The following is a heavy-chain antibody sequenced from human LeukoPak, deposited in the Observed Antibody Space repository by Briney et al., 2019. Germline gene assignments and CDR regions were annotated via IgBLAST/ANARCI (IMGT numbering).Heavy chain of an antibody. J-gene: IGHJ4*02. Sequence: GGSLRLSCAASGFTFSDYYMSWICQAPGKGLEWISYISSSSSYTNYVDSVKGRFTISRDNAKNSLYLQMNSLRVEDTAVYYCARVDRNSSGYRYWGQGTLVTASS. CDR3: ARVDRNSSGYRY. CDR1: GFTFSDYY. CDR2: ISSSSSYT. V-gene: IGHV3-11*05. D-gene: IGHD6-13*01.